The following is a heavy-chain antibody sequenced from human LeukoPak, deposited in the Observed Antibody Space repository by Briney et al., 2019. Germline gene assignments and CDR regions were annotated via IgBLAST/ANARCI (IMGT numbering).Heavy chain of an antibody. CDR1: GYTFTSYA. Sequence: ASVNVSCKASGYTFTSYAMHWVRQAPGQRLEWMGWINAGNGNTKYSQKFQGRVTITRDTSASTAYMELSSLRSEDTAVYYCARDLYCSSTSCNNWFDPWGQGTLVTVSS. D-gene: IGHD2-2*01. CDR3: ARDLYCSSTSCNNWFDP. CDR2: INAGNGNT. J-gene: IGHJ5*02. V-gene: IGHV1-3*01.